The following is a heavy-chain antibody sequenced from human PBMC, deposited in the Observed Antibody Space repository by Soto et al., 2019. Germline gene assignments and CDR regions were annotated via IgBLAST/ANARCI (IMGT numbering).Heavy chain of an antibody. D-gene: IGHD1-26*01. CDR1: GGSFSGYS. J-gene: IGHJ4*02. Sequence: QVQLQQWGAGLLKPSETLSLTCAVNGGSFSGYSWTWIRQSPGKGLEWIGQINHSGSSIYSPSLKSRVTISLLNSKSQVSLELTSVTAADAAVYFCARGLFSENSYSGGWYYFDSWGQGTLVAVSS. CDR3: ARGLFSENSYSGGWYYFDS. V-gene: IGHV4-34*01. CDR2: INHSGSS.